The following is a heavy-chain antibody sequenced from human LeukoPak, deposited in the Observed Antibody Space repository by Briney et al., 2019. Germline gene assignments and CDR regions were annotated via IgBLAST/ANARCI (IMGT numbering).Heavy chain of an antibody. CDR1: GYTFTSFG. Sequence: GASVKVSCKASGYTFTSFGISWLRQAPGQGLEWMGWISAYNGNTNSAQKLQGRVTMTTDTSTSTAYMELRSLRSDDTAVYYCARDRDYSPIDYWGQGTLVTVSS. V-gene: IGHV1-18*01. CDR2: ISAYNGNT. D-gene: IGHD4-11*01. J-gene: IGHJ4*02. CDR3: ARDRDYSPIDY.